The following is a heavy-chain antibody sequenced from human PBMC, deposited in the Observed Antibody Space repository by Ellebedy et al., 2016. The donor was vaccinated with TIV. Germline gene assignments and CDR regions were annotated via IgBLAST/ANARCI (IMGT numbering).Heavy chain of an antibody. J-gene: IGHJ4*02. CDR1: GYTFTSYY. D-gene: IGHD5-18*01. CDR2: INPSGGST. CDR3: AREEEDTAMAP. V-gene: IGHV1-46*01. Sequence: AASVKVSCKASGYTFTSYYMHWVRQAPGQGLEWMGIINPSGGSTSYAQKFQGRVTITRDTSASTAYMELSSLRSEDTAVYYCAREEEDTAMAPWGQGTLVTVSS.